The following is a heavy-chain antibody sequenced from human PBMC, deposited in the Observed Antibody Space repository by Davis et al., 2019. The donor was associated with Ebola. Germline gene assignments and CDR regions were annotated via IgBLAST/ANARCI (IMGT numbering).Heavy chain of an antibody. CDR2: IYTSGST. V-gene: IGHV4-4*07. CDR1: GDSISNYY. J-gene: IGHJ5*02. Sequence: MPSETLSLTCTVSGDSISNYYWNWIRQSAGKGLEWIGHIYTSGSTTYNPSLKSRVTMSIDTSKNQFYLEPASVTAADTAVYFCSRYSGTFGWLDPWGQGTLVTVSS. CDR3: SRYSGTFGWLDP. D-gene: IGHD1-26*01.